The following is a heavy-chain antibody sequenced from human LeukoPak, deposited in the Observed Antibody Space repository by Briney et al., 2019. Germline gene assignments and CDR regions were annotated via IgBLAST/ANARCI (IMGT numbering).Heavy chain of an antibody. CDR1: GYSFTSYW. CDR2: IDPSDSYT. Sequence: GESLKISCKGSGYSFTSYWISWVRQMPGKGLEWMGRIDPSDSYTNYSPSFQGHVTISADKSINTAYLQWSSLTASDTAMYYCARLGYCSSTRCYDFDYWGQGTLVTVSS. V-gene: IGHV5-10-1*01. CDR3: ARLGYCSSTRCYDFDY. J-gene: IGHJ4*02. D-gene: IGHD2-2*01.